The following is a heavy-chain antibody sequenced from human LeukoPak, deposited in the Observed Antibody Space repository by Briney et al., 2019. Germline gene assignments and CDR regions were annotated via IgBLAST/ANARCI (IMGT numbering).Heavy chain of an antibody. CDR3: AQPGSSGLDAFDI. Sequence: SETLSLTCTVSGGSISSYYWSWIRQPAGKGLEWIGRIYTSGSTNYNPSLKSRVTISVDTSKNQFSLKLSSVTAADTAVYYCAQPGSSGLDAFDIWGQGTMVTVSS. V-gene: IGHV4-4*07. J-gene: IGHJ3*02. D-gene: IGHD6-19*01. CDR2: IYTSGST. CDR1: GGSISSYY.